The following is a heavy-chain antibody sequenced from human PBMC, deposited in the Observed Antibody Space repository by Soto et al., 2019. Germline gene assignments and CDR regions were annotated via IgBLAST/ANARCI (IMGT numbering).Heavy chain of an antibody. D-gene: IGHD2-21*01. V-gene: IGHV3-23*01. Sequence: EMRLLESGGGLVEPGGSLRLSCAASEFTFSSYAMTWVRQSPGKGPEWVSTSTGSGADTYYADSVKGRFTISRDNSKDTLSLQMNSLRVEDSASYYCAKGVVLDYYYGMYVWGQGITVTVSS. CDR3: AKGVVLDYYYGMYV. CDR2: STGSGADT. CDR1: EFTFSSYA. J-gene: IGHJ6*02.